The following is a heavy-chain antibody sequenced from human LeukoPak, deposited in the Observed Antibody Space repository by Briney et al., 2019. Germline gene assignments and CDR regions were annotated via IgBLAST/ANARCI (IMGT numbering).Heavy chain of an antibody. V-gene: IGHV4-59*01. CDR3: ARGRSNYYGMDV. D-gene: IGHD1-26*01. CDR2: IYYNGNT. Sequence: SETLSLTCSVSDGSINSYYRNWIRRPPGKGLEWIGYIYYNGNTNYSPSLKSRVTMSVDTSKNLFSLKVSSVTAADTAVYYCARGRSNYYGMDVWGQGTTVTVSS. J-gene: IGHJ6*02. CDR1: DGSINSYY.